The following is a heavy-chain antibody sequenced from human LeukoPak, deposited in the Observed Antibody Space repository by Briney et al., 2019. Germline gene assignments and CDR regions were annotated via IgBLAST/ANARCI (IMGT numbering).Heavy chain of an antibody. Sequence: PSETLSLTCAVYGGSFSGYYWSWIRQPPGKGLEWIGYIYYSGSTNYNPSLKSRVTISVDTSKNQFSLKLSSVTAADTAVYYCARGAIRYSRRLPYFDYWGQGTLVTVSS. D-gene: IGHD6-13*01. V-gene: IGHV4-59*12. CDR3: ARGAIRYSRRLPYFDY. CDR1: GGSFSGYY. J-gene: IGHJ4*02. CDR2: IYYSGST.